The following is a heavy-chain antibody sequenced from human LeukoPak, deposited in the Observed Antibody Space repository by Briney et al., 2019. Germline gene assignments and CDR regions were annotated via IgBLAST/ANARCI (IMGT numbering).Heavy chain of an antibody. V-gene: IGHV1-18*04. CDR3: ARGAAMVRGVPPDY. CDR1: GYTLTSFV. Sequence: GASAKDSCKASGYTLTSFVISRVPQAPGQGLEGMGWISAYNGNTNYAQKLQGRITITTYTSTSTAYMELRSLRSDDPAVYYVARGAAMVRGVPPDYWGQGTLVTVSS. CDR2: ISAYNGNT. D-gene: IGHD3-10*01. J-gene: IGHJ4*02.